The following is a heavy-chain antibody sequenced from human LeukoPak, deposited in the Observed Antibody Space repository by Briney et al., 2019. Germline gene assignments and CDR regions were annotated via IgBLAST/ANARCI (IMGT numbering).Heavy chain of an antibody. D-gene: IGHD3-3*01. Sequence: ASVKVSCKVSGYTLTELSMHWVRQAPGKGLEWMGGFDPEDGETIYAQKFQGRVTMTEDTSTDTAYMELSSLRSEDTAVYYCAAGTLRFLEGSLASWIWGQGTMVTVSS. J-gene: IGHJ3*02. CDR2: FDPEDGET. CDR3: AAGTLRFLEGSLASWI. CDR1: GYTLTELS. V-gene: IGHV1-24*01.